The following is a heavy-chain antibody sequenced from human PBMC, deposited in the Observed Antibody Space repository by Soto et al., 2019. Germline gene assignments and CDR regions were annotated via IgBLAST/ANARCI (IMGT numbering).Heavy chain of an antibody. Sequence: ASVKVSCKASGYTFTSYGISWVRQAPGQGLEWMGWISAYNGNTNYAQKLQGRVTMTTDTSTSTAYMELRSLRSDDTAVYYCARDPDIAAAGLNYYYYYYMDVWGKGTTVTVSS. V-gene: IGHV1-18*01. CDR3: ARDPDIAAAGLNYYYYYYMDV. CDR2: ISAYNGNT. J-gene: IGHJ6*03. D-gene: IGHD6-13*01. CDR1: GYTFTSYG.